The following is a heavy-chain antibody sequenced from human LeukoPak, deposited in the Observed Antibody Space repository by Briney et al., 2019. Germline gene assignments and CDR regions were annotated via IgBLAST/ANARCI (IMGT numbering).Heavy chain of an antibody. V-gene: IGHV3-48*03. CDR1: GFTFSNYE. CDR3: ARGYSSSWRVNYYYYMDV. J-gene: IGHJ6*03. Sequence: PGGSLRLSCVGSGFTFSNYEMNWVRQAPGKGLEWLSAISYGGISIYYADSVKGRFTISRDDAKRSVFLQMSSLRVDDTAVYYCARGYSSSWRVNYYYYMDVWGKGTTVTVSS. D-gene: IGHD6-13*01. CDR2: ISYGGISI.